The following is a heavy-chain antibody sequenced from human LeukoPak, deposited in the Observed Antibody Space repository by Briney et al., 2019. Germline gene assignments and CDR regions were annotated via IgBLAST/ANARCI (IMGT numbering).Heavy chain of an antibody. V-gene: IGHV3-23*01. CDR2: ITGSGGGT. CDR1: GFTFSNSA. CDR3: AKEAVEYFDY. J-gene: IGHJ4*02. Sequence: GGSLRLSCAASGFTFSNSAMSWVGQAPGKGLEWVSAITGSGGGTYYADSVKGRFTISRDNSNNTLDLQVNSLRAEDTAVYYCAKEAVEYFDYWGQGTLVTVSS.